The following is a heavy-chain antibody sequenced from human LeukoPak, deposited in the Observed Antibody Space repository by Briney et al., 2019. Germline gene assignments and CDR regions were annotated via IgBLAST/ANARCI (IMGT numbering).Heavy chain of an antibody. J-gene: IGHJ4*02. CDR3: ARRRYITMIVVVITGGSFDY. Sequence: SGTLSLTCAVSGGSISSSNWWSWVRQPPGKGLEWIGEIYHSGSTNYNPSLKGRVTISVDKSKNQFSLNLSSVTAADTAVYYCARRRYITMIVVVITGGSFDYWGQGTLVTVSS. D-gene: IGHD3-22*01. CDR1: GGSISSSNW. V-gene: IGHV4-4*02. CDR2: IYHSGST.